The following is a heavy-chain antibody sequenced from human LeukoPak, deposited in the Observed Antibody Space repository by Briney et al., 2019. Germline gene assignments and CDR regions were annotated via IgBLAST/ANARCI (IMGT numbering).Heavy chain of an antibody. Sequence: GGSLRLSCAASGFTFDDYGMSWARQAPGKGLEWVANIKQDGSEKYYVDSVKGRFTISRDNAKNSLYLQMNSLRAEDTAVYYCARDDILTVFDYWGQGTLVTVSS. CDR2: IKQDGSEK. J-gene: IGHJ4*02. V-gene: IGHV3-7*01. CDR3: ARDDILTVFDY. CDR1: GFTFDDYG. D-gene: IGHD3-9*01.